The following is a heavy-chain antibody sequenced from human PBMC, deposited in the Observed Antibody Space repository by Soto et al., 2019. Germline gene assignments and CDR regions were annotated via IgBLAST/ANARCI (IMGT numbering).Heavy chain of an antibody. CDR1: GYTFTSYA. D-gene: IGHD3-3*01. CDR2: INAGNGNT. Sequence: QVPLVQSAAEMKKPGASVKVSCKASGYTFTSYAIHWVRQAPGQRLEWMGWINAGNGNTKYSQKSQGRVTISRDTSAGTAYMELSSLMSEDTAVYYCAKDFDYYYYAMDVWGQGTTVTVSS. CDR3: AKDFDYYYYAMDV. V-gene: IGHV1-3*01. J-gene: IGHJ6*02.